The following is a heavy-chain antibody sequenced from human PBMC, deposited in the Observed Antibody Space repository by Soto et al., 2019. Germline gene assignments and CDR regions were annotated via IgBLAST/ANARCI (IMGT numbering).Heavy chain of an antibody. CDR1: GGSISSGGYY. Sequence: QVQLQESGPGLVKPSQTLSLTCTVSGGSISSGGYYWSWIRQHPGKGLEWIGYIYYSGSTYYNPSLKSRVTISVDTSNNQFSLKLSSVTAADTAVYYCARERNYDSSGYSYYYGMDVWGQGTTVTVSS. D-gene: IGHD3-22*01. CDR2: IYYSGST. V-gene: IGHV4-31*03. J-gene: IGHJ6*02. CDR3: ARERNYDSSGYSYYYGMDV.